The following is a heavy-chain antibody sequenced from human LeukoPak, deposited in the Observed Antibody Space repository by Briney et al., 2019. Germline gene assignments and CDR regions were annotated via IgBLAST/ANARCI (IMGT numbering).Heavy chain of an antibody. CDR1: GGSISSYY. V-gene: IGHV4-59*01. J-gene: IGHJ3*02. CDR2: IYYSGST. CDR3: ARAPRGYCSGGACPAAFDI. Sequence: SETLSLTCTVSGGSISSYYWGWFRQPPGKGLEWIGYIYYSGSTNYNPSLKSRVTISVDTSKNQFSLKLGSVIAEDTAVYYCARAPRGYCSGGACPAAFDIWGQGTMVSVSS. D-gene: IGHD2-15*01.